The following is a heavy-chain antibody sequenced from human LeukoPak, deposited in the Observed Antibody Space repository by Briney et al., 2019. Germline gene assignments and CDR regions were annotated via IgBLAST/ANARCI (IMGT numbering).Heavy chain of an antibody. J-gene: IGHJ4*02. CDR3: ARGKYYFDY. CDR1: VDSISGYY. CDR2: MYYSGNT. Sequence: PSETLSPTCTVSVDSISGYYWSWIRQPPGKGLEWIGYMYYSGNTNYNPSLKSRLTTSLDTSKNQFSLKLSSVTAADTAVYYCARGKYYFDYWGQGTLVTVSS. V-gene: IGHV4-59*01.